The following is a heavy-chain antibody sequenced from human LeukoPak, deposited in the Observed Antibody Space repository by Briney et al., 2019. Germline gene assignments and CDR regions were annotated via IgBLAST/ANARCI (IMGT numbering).Heavy chain of an antibody. CDR2: IYYSGST. CDR3: ARDSYGSGSYYNYGMDV. J-gene: IGHJ6*02. Sequence: SETLSLTCTVSGGSISSGGYYWSWIRQHPGKGLEWIGYIYYSGSTYYNPSLKSRVTISVDTSKNQFSLKLSSVTAADTAVYYCARDSYGSGSYYNYGMDVWGQGTTVTVSS. CDR1: GGSISSGGYY. V-gene: IGHV4-31*03. D-gene: IGHD3-10*01.